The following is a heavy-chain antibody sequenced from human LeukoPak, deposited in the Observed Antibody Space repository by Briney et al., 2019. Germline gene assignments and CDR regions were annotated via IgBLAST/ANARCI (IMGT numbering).Heavy chain of an antibody. J-gene: IGHJ4*02. CDR3: ARISPENYSGSYPFDY. CDR1: GFSLSTSGMR. Sequence: SGPALVKPTQTLTLTCTFPGFSLSTSGMRVNWIRQPPGKALEWLARIDWDDDKFYSTSLKTRLTISKDTSKNQVVLTMTNMDPVDIATYYCARISPENYSGSYPFDYWGQGTLVTVSS. CDR2: IDWDDDK. V-gene: IGHV2-70*04. D-gene: IGHD1-26*01.